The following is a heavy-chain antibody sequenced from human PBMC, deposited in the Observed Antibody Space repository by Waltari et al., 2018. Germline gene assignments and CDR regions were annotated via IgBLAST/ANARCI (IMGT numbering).Heavy chain of an antibody. D-gene: IGHD3-3*01. CDR2: ISGSSSTI. V-gene: IGHV3-48*01. CDR1: FTFSSYS. CDR3: ARGGSAYDFWSGYYDDAFEI. Sequence: EVQLVESGGGLVQPGFTFSSYSMNWVRQAPGKGLGWVSYISGSSSTIYYADSVKGRFTISRDNAKNSLYLQMNSLRAEDTAVYYCARGGSAYDFWSGYYDDAFEIWGQGTMVTVSS. J-gene: IGHJ3*02.